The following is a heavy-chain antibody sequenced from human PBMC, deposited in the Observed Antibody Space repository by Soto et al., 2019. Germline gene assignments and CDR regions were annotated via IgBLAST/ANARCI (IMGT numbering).Heavy chain of an antibody. CDR2: IYYSGST. D-gene: IGHD3-10*01. CDR1: GGSISSSSYY. CDR3: ARPRFGELLYLSYNWFDP. Sequence: PSETLSLTCTVSGGSISSSSYYWGWIRQPPGKGLEWIGSIYYSGSTYYNPSLKSRVTISVDTSKNQFSLKLSSVTAADTAVYYCARPRFGELLYLSYNWFDPWGQGTLVTVSS. V-gene: IGHV4-39*01. J-gene: IGHJ5*02.